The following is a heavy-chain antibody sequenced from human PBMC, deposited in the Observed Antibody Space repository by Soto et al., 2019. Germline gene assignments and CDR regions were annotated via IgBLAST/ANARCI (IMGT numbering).Heavy chain of an antibody. V-gene: IGHV3-48*03. CDR2: ISSSGSTI. J-gene: IGHJ4*02. Sequence: VQLVESGGGVVQPGRSLRLSCAASGFTFSSYEMNWVRQAPGKGLEWVSYISSSGSTIYYADSVKGRFTISRDNAKNSLYLQMNSLRAEDTAVYYCARYRYYDILTGYYKEYYFDYWGQGTLVTVSS. CDR3: ARYRYYDILTGYYKEYYFDY. D-gene: IGHD3-9*01. CDR1: GFTFSSYE.